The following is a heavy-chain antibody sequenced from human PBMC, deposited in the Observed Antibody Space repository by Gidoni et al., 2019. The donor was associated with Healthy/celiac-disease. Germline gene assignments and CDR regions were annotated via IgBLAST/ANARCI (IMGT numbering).Heavy chain of an antibody. CDR2: ISSSISYI. Sequence: EVQLVESGGGLVKPGGSLRLSCAASGFTFSSYSMNWVRQAPGKGLEWVSSISSSISYIYYADSVKGRFTISRDNAKNSLYLQMNSLRAEDTDVYYCARGPLTIFGVLSGDYWGQGTLVTVSS. D-gene: IGHD3-3*01. J-gene: IGHJ4*02. CDR1: GFTFSSYS. CDR3: ARGPLTIFGVLSGDY. V-gene: IGHV3-21*01.